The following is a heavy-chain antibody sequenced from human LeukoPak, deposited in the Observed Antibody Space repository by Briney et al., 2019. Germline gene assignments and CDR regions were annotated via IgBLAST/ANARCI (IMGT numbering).Heavy chain of an antibody. J-gene: IGHJ4*02. Sequence: GGSLRLSCAASGFTFSSYAMSWVRQAPGRGLERVSAISGGGGGTYYADSEKGRFTISRDNSKNTLYLQMNSLRAEDTAVYYCATNQRITMVRGVIPCPYYLDYWGQGTLVTVSS. CDR2: ISGGGGGT. V-gene: IGHV3-23*01. D-gene: IGHD3-10*01. CDR3: ATNQRITMVRGVIPCPYYLDY. CDR1: GFTFSSYA.